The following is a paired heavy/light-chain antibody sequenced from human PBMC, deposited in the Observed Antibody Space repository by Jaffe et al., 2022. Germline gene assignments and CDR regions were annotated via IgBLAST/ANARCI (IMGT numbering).Heavy chain of an antibody. CDR3: AQAGYSSSWYPSYAFDI. J-gene: IGHJ3*02. V-gene: IGHV2-5*02. CDR1: GFSLSTSGVG. Sequence: QITLKESGPTLVKPTQTLTLTCTFSGFSLSTSGVGVGWIRQPPGKALEWLALIYWDDDKRYSPSLKSRLTITKDTSKNQVVLTMTNMDPVDTATYYCAQAGYSSSWYPSYAFDIWGQGTMVTVSS. D-gene: IGHD6-13*01. CDR2: IYWDDDK.
Light chain of an antibody. V-gene: IGLV2-8*01. CDR3: SSYAGSNNFV. CDR2: EVS. J-gene: IGLJ1*01. Sequence: QSALTQPPSASGSPGQSVTISCTGTSSDVGGYNYVSWYQQHPGKAPKLMIYEVSKRPSGVPDRFSGSKSGNTASLTVSGLQAEDEADYYCSSYAGSNNFVFGTGTKVTVL. CDR1: SSDVGGYNY.